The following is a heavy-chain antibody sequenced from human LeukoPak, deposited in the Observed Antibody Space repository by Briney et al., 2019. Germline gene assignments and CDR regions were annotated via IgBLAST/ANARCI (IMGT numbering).Heavy chain of an antibody. Sequence: GGSLRLSCAASGFTFSSYAMSSVRQAPGKGLEWVSASSGSGGSTYYADSVKGRFTISRDNSKNTLYLQMNSLRAEDTAVYYCAKVPLYDFWSGIYFDYWGQGTLVTVSS. D-gene: IGHD3-3*01. CDR2: SSGSGGST. CDR3: AKVPLYDFWSGIYFDY. V-gene: IGHV3-23*01. CDR1: GFTFSSYA. J-gene: IGHJ4*02.